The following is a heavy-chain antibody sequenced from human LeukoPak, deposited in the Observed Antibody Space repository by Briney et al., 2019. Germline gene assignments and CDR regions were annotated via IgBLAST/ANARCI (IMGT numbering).Heavy chain of an antibody. CDR2: INPNSGGT. J-gene: IGHJ3*02. V-gene: IGHV1-2*02. CDR3: ARDPFDDFWSGEGRAFDI. CDR1: GYTFTGYY. D-gene: IGHD3-3*01. Sequence: SVKVSCKAYGYTFTGYYMLWVRQAPGQGREWMGWINPNSGGTNYAQKLQGRVTMTRDTSISTAYLELSRLRSDDTAVYYCARDPFDDFWSGEGRAFDIWGQGTMVTVSS.